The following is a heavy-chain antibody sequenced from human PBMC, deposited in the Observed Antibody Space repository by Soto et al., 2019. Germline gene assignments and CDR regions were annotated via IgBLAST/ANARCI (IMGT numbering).Heavy chain of an antibody. V-gene: IGHV3-30-3*01. CDR2: ISYDGSNK. J-gene: IGHJ4*02. D-gene: IGHD6-6*01. Sequence: QVQLVESGGGVVQPGRSPRLSCAASGFTFSSYAMHWVRQAPGKGLEWVAVISYDGSNKYYADSVKGRFTISRDNSKNTLYLQMNSLRAEDTAVYYCARLGGYSSSSVDYWGQGTLVTVSS. CDR1: GFTFSSYA. CDR3: ARLGGYSSSSVDY.